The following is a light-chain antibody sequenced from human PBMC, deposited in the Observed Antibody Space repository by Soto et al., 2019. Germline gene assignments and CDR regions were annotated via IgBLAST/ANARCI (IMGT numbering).Light chain of an antibody. CDR3: QQHNNWPYT. Sequence: EVVMTQSPATLSVSPGESATLSCRASQTVSSNVAWYQQRPGQAPRLLIDGAFTRATGVPARFSGSRSGTEFTLTISSSQSEDVALYYCQQHNNWPYTFGQGTKLEIK. CDR1: QTVSSN. V-gene: IGKV3-15*01. CDR2: GAF. J-gene: IGKJ2*01.